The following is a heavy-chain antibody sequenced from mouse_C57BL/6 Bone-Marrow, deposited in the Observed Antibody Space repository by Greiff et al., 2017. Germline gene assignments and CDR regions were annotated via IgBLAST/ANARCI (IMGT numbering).Heavy chain of an antibody. D-gene: IGHD1-1*01. CDR3: TTSGSGY. V-gene: IGHV14-4*01. CDR1: GFNIKDDY. Sequence: LQQSGAELVRPGASVKLSCTASGFNIKDDYMHWVKQRPEQGLEWIGWIDPENGDTEYASKFQGKATITADTSSNTAYLQLSSLTSEDTAVYYCTTSGSGYWGQGTTLTVSS. CDR2: IDPENGDT. J-gene: IGHJ2*01.